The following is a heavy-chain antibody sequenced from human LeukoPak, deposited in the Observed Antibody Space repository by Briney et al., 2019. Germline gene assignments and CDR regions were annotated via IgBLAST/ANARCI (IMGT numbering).Heavy chain of an antibody. CDR3: ARDRFPFIAAAAQDAFDI. J-gene: IGHJ3*02. CDR1: GYTFTSYG. D-gene: IGHD6-13*01. Sequence: GASVKVSCKASGYTFTSYGISWVRQAPGQRLEWMGWINAGNGNTKYSQKFQGRVTITRDTSASTAYMELSSLRSEDTAVYYCARDRFPFIAAAAQDAFDIWGQGTMVTVSS. V-gene: IGHV1-3*01. CDR2: INAGNGNT.